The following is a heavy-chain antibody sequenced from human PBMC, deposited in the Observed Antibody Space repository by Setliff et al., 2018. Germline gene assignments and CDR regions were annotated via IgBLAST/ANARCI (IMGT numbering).Heavy chain of an antibody. CDR2: ISNDGSST. D-gene: IGHD3-10*01. Sequence: GGSLRLSCSASGFTFSAYTMHWVRQAPGKGLEFVSTISNDGSSTCYADSLKGRLTISRDNSKNTLYLQMSSLRAEDTAVYYCVKTQWDKWIRGAFDIWGQGTAVTVSS. V-gene: IGHV3-64D*09. J-gene: IGHJ3*02. CDR3: VKTQWDKWIRGAFDI. CDR1: GFTFSAYT.